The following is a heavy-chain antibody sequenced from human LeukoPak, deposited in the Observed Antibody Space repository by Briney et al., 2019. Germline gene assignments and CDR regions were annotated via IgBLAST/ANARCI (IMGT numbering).Heavy chain of an antibody. V-gene: IGHV5-51*01. CDR1: GYSFTSYW. CDR3: ARRGDGYNLDDAFDI. D-gene: IGHD5-24*01. J-gene: IGHJ3*02. CDR2: IYPVDSDT. Sequence: GESLKISCKGSGYSFTSYWIGWVRQMPGKGLDWMGIIYPVDSDTRYSPSFQGQVTISADKSISTTYLQWSSLKAPDTAMYYCARRGDGYNLDDAFDIWGQGTMVTVSS.